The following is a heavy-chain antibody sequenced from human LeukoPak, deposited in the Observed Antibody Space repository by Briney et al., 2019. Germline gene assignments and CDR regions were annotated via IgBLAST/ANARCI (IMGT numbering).Heavy chain of an antibody. CDR2: IYPADSDT. Sequence: GESLKISCKGSGYSFTSYWIGWVRQMPGKGLEWMGVIYPADSDTKYSPSFQGQVTISADKSISTAYLQWSSLKASDTAMYYCARPLTEYAFDIWGHGTMVTVSS. CDR1: GYSFTSYW. CDR3: ARPLTEYAFDI. V-gene: IGHV5-51*01. J-gene: IGHJ3*02. D-gene: IGHD7-27*01.